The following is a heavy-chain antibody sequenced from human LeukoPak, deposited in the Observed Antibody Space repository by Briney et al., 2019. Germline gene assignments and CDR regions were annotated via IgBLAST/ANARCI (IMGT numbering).Heavy chain of an antibody. V-gene: IGHV3-30*02. CDR1: GFTFSSYG. D-gene: IGHD1-26*01. CDR3: AKDQWELPFFDY. Sequence: PGGSLRLSCAASGFTFSSYGMHWVRQAPGKGLEWVAFIRYDGSNKYYADSVKGRFTISRDNSKNTLYLQMNSLRAEDTAVYYCAKDQWELPFFDYWGQRTLVTVSS. J-gene: IGHJ4*02. CDR2: IRYDGSNK.